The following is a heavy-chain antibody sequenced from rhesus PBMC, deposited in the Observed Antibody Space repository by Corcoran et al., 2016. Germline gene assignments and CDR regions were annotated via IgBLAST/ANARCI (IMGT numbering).Heavy chain of an antibody. CDR1: GGSISSSY. D-gene: IGHD4-23*01. Sequence: QLQLQESGPGLVKPSETLSVTCAVSGGSISSSYWSWIRQAPGKGLEWIGYIYGRGSSTNYNPSLKSRVTLSVDTSKNQLSLKLSSVTAADTAVYYCARGTVTLDYWGQGVLVTVSS. CDR3: ARGTVTLDY. CDR2: IYGRGSST. V-gene: IGHV4-169*01. J-gene: IGHJ4*01.